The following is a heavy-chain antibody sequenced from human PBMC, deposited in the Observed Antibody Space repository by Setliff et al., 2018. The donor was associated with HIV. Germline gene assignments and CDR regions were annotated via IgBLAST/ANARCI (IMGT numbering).Heavy chain of an antibody. CDR1: GYTFTDYY. D-gene: IGHD2-2*01. Sequence: ASVKVSCKASGYTFTDYYMHWVRQAPGQGLEWMGRINPNSGGTNYAQKFQGRVTMTRDKSISTAYMELSRLRSDDTAVYYCARLSSAAMWGGGAFDIWGQGTMVTVSS. CDR3: ARLSSAAMWGGGAFDI. CDR2: INPNSGGT. V-gene: IGHV1-2*06. J-gene: IGHJ3*02.